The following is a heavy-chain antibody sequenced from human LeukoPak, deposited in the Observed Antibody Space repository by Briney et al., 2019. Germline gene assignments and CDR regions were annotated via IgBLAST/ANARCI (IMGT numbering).Heavy chain of an antibody. CDR3: ARRGGSYNDY. V-gene: IGHV3-21*01. J-gene: IGHJ4*02. D-gene: IGHD1-26*01. CDR1: GFTFSSYS. CDR2: ISSSSRYI. Sequence: GGSLRLSCVASGFTFSSYSMNWVRQAPGKGLEWVSFISSSSRYIYYADSMKGRFTISRDNAKNTLYLQMSSLRAEDTAVYYCARRGGSYNDYWGQGTLVTVSS.